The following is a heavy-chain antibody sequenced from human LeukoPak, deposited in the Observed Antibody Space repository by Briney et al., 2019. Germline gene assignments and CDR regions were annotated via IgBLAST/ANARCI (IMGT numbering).Heavy chain of an antibody. D-gene: IGHD2-15*01. CDR2: IYYSGST. CDR1: GGSISSYY. Sequence: SETLSLTCTVSGGSISSYYWSWIRPPPGKGLEWIGYIYYSGSTNYNPSLKSRVIISVDTSKNQFSLKLSSVTAADTAVYYCAGNIVVAPYYFDYWGQGTLVTVSS. J-gene: IGHJ4*02. CDR3: AGNIVVAPYYFDY. V-gene: IGHV4-59*01.